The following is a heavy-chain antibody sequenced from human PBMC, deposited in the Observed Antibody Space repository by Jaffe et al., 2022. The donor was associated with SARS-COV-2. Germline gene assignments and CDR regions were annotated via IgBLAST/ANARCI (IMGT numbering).Heavy chain of an antibody. V-gene: IGHV1-8*01. Sequence: QVQLVQSGAEVKKPGASVKVSCKASGYTFTSYDINWVRQATGQGLEWMGWMNPNSGNTGYAQKFQGRVTMTRNTSISTAYMELSSLRSEDTAVYYCARKYYDFWSGYYRVDYWYFDLWGRGTLVTVSS. CDR3: ARKYYDFWSGYYRVDYWYFDL. D-gene: IGHD3-3*01. CDR1: GYTFTSYD. J-gene: IGHJ2*01. CDR2: MNPNSGNT.